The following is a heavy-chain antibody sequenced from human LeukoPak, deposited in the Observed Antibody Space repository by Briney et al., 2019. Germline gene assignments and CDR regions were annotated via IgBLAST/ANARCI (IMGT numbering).Heavy chain of an antibody. CDR3: AMSEDIVATMRY. Sequence: GASVKVSCKTSGYSFIDYYIHWVRQAPGQGLEWMGWINSNSADTNYAQNFQGRVTMTRDTSTSTAYMELSRLRSDDTAVYYCAMSEDIVATMRYWGQGTLVTVSS. D-gene: IGHD5-12*01. J-gene: IGHJ4*02. CDR2: INSNSADT. V-gene: IGHV1-2*02. CDR1: GYSFIDYY.